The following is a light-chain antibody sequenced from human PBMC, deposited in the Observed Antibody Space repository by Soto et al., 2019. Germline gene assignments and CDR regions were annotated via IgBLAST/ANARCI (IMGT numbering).Light chain of an antibody. Sequence: EIVLTQSPATLSLSPGERATLSCGASQSFSGTYLAWYQQKPGLAPRLLIYDASNRATGIPDRFSGSGSGTDFTLTISRLEPEDFAVYYCQQYNNWPPWTFGQGTKVEIK. V-gene: IGKV3D-20*01. CDR3: QQYNNWPPWT. CDR2: DAS. CDR1: QSFSGTY. J-gene: IGKJ1*01.